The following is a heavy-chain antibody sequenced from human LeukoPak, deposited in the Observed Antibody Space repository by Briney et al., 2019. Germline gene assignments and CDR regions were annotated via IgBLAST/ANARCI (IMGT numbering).Heavy chain of an antibody. CDR1: GFTFSSNA. Sequence: PGGSLRLSCAASGFTFSSNAMSWVRQAPGKGLEWVSGISGNGGSTYYADSVKGRFTISRDNSKNTLYLQMNSLRAEDTAVYYCAKEVLLWFGELFRWFDPGGQGTLVTVSS. CDR3: AKEVLLWFGELFRWFDP. D-gene: IGHD3-10*01. V-gene: IGHV3-23*01. J-gene: IGHJ5*02. CDR2: ISGNGGST.